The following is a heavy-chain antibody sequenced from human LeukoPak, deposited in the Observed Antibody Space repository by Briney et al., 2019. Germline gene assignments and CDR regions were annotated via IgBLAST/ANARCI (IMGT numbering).Heavy chain of an antibody. V-gene: IGHV3-21*01. Sequence: GGSLRLPCAASGFTFSSYSMNWARQAPGKGLEWVSSISSSSSYIYYADSVKGRFTISRDNAKNSLYLQMNSLRAEDTAVYYCARDLSSFDILTGYYPDYWGQGTLVTVSS. CDR1: GFTFSSYS. D-gene: IGHD3-9*01. CDR3: ARDLSSFDILTGYYPDY. J-gene: IGHJ4*02. CDR2: ISSSSSYI.